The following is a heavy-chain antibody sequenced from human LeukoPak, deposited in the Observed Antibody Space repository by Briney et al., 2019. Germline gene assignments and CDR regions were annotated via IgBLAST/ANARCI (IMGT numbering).Heavy chain of an antibody. CDR3: ARGYDYGDYVGDFDY. V-gene: IGHV1-18*01. Sequence: ASVKVSCKASGYTFTSYPISWVRQAPGQGLEWMGCITTYNGNTNYAQKLRGRVTMTTDTSTSTAYMDLRGLRSDDTAVYYCARGYDYGDYVGDFDYWGQGTLVTVSS. CDR1: GYTFTSYP. D-gene: IGHD4-17*01. CDR2: ITTYNGNT. J-gene: IGHJ4*02.